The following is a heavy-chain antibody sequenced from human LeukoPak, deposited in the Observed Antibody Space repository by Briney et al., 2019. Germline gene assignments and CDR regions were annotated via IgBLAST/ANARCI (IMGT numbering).Heavy chain of an antibody. CDR1: GYTFTSYY. V-gene: IGHV1-46*01. CDR2: INPSGGST. CDR3: ATPPSGSGYLYYFDY. D-gene: IGHD3-22*01. J-gene: IGHJ4*02. Sequence: ASVKVSCKASGYTFTSYYMHWVRQAPGQGLEWMGIINPSGGSTSYAQKFQGRVTMTRDMSTSTDYMELSSLRSEDTAVYYCATPPSGSGYLYYFDYWGQGTLVTVSS.